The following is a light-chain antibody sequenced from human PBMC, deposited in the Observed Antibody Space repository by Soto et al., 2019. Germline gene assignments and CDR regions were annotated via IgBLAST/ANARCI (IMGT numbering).Light chain of an antibody. Sequence: ETVLTQSPATLSLSPGETATLSCRASEYVDIYLAWYQQKPGQAPRLLIYHASNRATGIPARFSGSGSGTDFTLTFSSLEPEDSAVYYCQQRRNWSPLTFGGGTRVEIK. V-gene: IGKV3-11*01. J-gene: IGKJ4*01. CDR3: QQRRNWSPLT. CDR1: EYVDIY. CDR2: HAS.